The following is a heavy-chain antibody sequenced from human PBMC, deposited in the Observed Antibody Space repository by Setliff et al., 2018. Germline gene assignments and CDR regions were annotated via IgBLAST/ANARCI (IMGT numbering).Heavy chain of an antibody. J-gene: IGHJ2*01. D-gene: IGHD6-19*01. CDR1: GASISSDGYY. CDR2: IYYSGST. V-gene: IGHV4-31*03. CDR3: ARSRTIAVKGGVFAV. Sequence: SETLSLTCIVSGASISSDGYYCSWIRQHPGKGLEWIGYIYYSGSTYYNPSLKSRVTISLDTSKNQFSLELSSVTAADTAVYYCARSRTIAVKGGVFAVWGRGTLVTVSS.